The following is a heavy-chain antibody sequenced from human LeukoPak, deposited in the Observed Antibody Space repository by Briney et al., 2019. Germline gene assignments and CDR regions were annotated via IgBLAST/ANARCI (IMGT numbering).Heavy chain of an antibody. CDR2: MNPNSGNT. Sequence: ASVKVSCKASGYTFTSYDINWVRQATGQGLEWMGWMNPNSGNTGYAQKFQGRVTMTRNTSISTAYMELSSLRSEDTAVCYCARGRRSRAVTKAPPDYWGQGTLVTVSS. CDR1: GYTFTSYD. CDR3: ARGRRSRAVTKAPPDY. V-gene: IGHV1-8*01. J-gene: IGHJ4*02. D-gene: IGHD4-11*01.